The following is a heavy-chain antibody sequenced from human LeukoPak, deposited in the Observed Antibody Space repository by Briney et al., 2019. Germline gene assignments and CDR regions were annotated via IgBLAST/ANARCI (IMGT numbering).Heavy chain of an antibody. D-gene: IGHD2-2*01. J-gene: IGHJ4*02. CDR2: ISGSGGST. CDR3: AKLSYCSSTSCLDY. CDR1: GFTFSSYA. Sequence: PGGSLRLSCAASGFTFSSYAMSWVRQAPGKGLEWVSAISGSGGSTYYADSVKGRFTISRDNSKNTLYLQMNSLRAEDTAVYYCAKLSYCSSTSCLDYWGQGTLVTVPS. V-gene: IGHV3-23*01.